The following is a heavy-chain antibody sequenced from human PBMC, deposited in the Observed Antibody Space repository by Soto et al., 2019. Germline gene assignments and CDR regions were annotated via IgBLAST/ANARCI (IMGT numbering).Heavy chain of an antibody. J-gene: IGHJ4*02. CDR1: GFTFSDYY. V-gene: IGHV3-11*01. Sequence: VLAGGSLRLSCAASGFTFSDYYMTWIRQAPGKGLEWVSYISNSGTTFYSTDSVKGRFTISRDNAKKSLHLQMTSLRAEDTAVYYCASVHCNTQVCFPRFDYWGQGTLVTVSS. CDR2: ISNSGTTF. CDR3: ASVHCNTQVCFPRFDY. D-gene: IGHD2-15*01.